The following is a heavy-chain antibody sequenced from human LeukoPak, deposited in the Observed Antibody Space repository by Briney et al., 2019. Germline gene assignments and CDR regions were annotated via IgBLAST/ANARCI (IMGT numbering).Heavy chain of an antibody. J-gene: IGHJ3*02. D-gene: IGHD2-21*01. CDR3: ARYLCGDCYTGDAFDI. Sequence: GGSLRLSCAASGFTFSNYYMVWVRQAPGKGLEWVAHIKQDGTSYYVDSVSGRFSTSRDNAKNSLYLKMSTLSAEDTAVYYSARYLCGDCYTGDAFDICGQGTMVTVSS. V-gene: IGHV3-7*01. CDR1: GFTFSNYY. CDR2: IKQDGTS.